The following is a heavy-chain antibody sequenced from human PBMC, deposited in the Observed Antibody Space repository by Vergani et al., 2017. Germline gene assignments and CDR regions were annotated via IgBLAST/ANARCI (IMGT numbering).Heavy chain of an antibody. CDR1: GFTFSSYA. J-gene: IGHJ1*01. CDR2: ISGSGGST. D-gene: IGHD6-19*01. Sequence: EVQLLESGGGLVQPGGSLRLSCAASGFTFSSYAMSWVRQAPGKGLEWVSAISGSGGSTYYADSVKGRFTISRDNSKNTLYLQMNSLRAEDTAVYYCAKRPDGYSSCSSTYFQHWGQGTLVTVSS. CDR3: AKRPDGYSSCSSTYFQH. V-gene: IGHV3-23*01.